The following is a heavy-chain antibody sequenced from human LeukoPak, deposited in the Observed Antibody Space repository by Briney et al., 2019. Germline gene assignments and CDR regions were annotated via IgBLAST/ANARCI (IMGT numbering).Heavy chain of an antibody. CDR3: ARHSYYYDSSGYYYVGAFDI. J-gene: IGHJ3*02. D-gene: IGHD3-22*01. CDR2: IYYSGST. CDR1: GGSISSSSYY. V-gene: IGHV4-39*01. Sequence: SETLSLTCTVSGGSISSSSYYWGWIRQPPGKGLEWIGSIYYSGSTYYNPSLKSRVTISVDTSKNQLSLKLSSVTAADTAVYYCARHSYYYDSSGYYYVGAFDIWGQGTMVTVSS.